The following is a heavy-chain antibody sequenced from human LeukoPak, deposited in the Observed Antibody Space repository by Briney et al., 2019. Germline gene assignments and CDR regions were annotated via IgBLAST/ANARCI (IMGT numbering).Heavy chain of an antibody. Sequence: GGALRLSCVASGFIFSTFGMHWVRQAPGKGLEWVAFISHDGNDKYYADSVKGRFAISRDNSHNTLYLQINSLRPEDTAVYYCVKGHLIYRLLDYWGQETLVTASS. CDR1: GFIFSTFG. D-gene: IGHD4-11*01. J-gene: IGHJ4*02. CDR3: VKGHLIYRLLDY. CDR2: ISHDGNDK. V-gene: IGHV3-30*18.